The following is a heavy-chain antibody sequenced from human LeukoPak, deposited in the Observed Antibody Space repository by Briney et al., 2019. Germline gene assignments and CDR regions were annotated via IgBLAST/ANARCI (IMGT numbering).Heavy chain of an antibody. Sequence: ASVKVSCKASGYTFTSYGVSWVRQAPGQGLERMGWISAYNVNTNYGQKFQGRVTMTTDTSTSTAHMELRSLRSDDTAVYYCAREGGYCGSSSCTTSIMCLDYWGQGTQVTVSS. J-gene: IGHJ4*02. D-gene: IGHD2-2*01. CDR3: AREGGYCGSSSCTTSIMCLDY. CDR2: ISAYNVNT. V-gene: IGHV1-18*01. CDR1: GYTFTSYG.